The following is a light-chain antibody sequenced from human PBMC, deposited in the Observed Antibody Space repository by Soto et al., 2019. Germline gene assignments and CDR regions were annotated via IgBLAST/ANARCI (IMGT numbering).Light chain of an antibody. Sequence: QSVLTQPPSASGTPGQRVTISCSGSSSNIGSNYVYWYQQFPGTAPKLLIYRNNQRPSGVPDRFSGSKSGTSASLAISVLRSEDEADYYCAAWDYSLSHVVFGGGTQLTFL. CDR2: RNN. J-gene: IGLJ2*01. V-gene: IGLV1-47*01. CDR3: AAWDYSLSHVV. CDR1: SSNIGSNY.